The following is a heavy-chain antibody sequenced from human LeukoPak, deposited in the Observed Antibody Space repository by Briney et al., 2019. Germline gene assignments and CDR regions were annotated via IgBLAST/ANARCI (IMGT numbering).Heavy chain of an antibody. V-gene: IGHV4-4*07. J-gene: IGHJ4*02. CDR1: GGSISSYY. CDR3: ASAATYYYDSSGYYYFDY. D-gene: IGHD3-22*01. CDR2: IYTSGST. Sequence: SETLSLTCTVSGGSISSYYWSWIRQPAGKGLEWIGRIYTSGSTNYNPSLKSRVTMSVDTSKNQFSLKLSSVTAADTAVYYCASAATYYYDSSGYYYFDYWGQGTLVTLSS.